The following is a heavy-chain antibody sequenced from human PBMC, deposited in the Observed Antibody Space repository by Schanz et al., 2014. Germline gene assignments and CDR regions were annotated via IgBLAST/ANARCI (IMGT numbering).Heavy chain of an antibody. CDR1: GFTFSSYA. D-gene: IGHD2-21*01. Sequence: EVQLLESGGGLVQPGGSLRLSCAASGFTFSSYAMSWVRQAPGKGLEWVSALSGSGGSTYYADSVKGRFTISRDNAKISLYLQMNNLRVDYTAVYYCASDTSYGMHVWGQGTTXIVSS. J-gene: IGHJ6*02. CDR3: ASDTSYGMHV. CDR2: LSGSGGST. V-gene: IGHV3-23*01.